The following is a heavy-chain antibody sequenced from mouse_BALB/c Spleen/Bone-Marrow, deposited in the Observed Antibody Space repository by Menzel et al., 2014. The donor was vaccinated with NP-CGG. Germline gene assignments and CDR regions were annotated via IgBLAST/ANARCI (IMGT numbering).Heavy chain of an antibody. J-gene: IGHJ2*01. D-gene: IGHD3-1*01. CDR2: IYPGDGAT. Sequence: VQLQQSGAGLVRPGSSVKLSCTASGYAFSTYWMNWVKQRPGQGLEWIGQIYPGDGATNYNEKFKGKVTLTADKSSSTAYMQLSSPTSEDSEVYFCARVGFSFDYWGQGTTLTVSS. V-gene: IGHV1-80*01. CDR1: GYAFSTYW. CDR3: ARVGFSFDY.